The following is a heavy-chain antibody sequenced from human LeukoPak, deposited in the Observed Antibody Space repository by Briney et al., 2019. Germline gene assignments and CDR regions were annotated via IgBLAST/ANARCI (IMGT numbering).Heavy chain of an antibody. Sequence: GASVKVSCKASGGTFSSYAISWVRQAPGQGLEWMGRIIPILGIANYAQKFQGRVTITADKSTSTAYMELSSLRSEGTAVYYCASGHDYGDYDYWGQGTLVTVSS. V-gene: IGHV1-69*04. CDR2: IIPILGIA. J-gene: IGHJ4*02. CDR3: ASGHDYGDYDY. D-gene: IGHD4-17*01. CDR1: GGTFSSYA.